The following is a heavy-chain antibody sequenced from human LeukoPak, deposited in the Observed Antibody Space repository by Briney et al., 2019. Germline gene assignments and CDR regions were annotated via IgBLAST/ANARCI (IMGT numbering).Heavy chain of an antibody. CDR2: VSGSGDNT. V-gene: IGHV3-23*01. Sequence: GGSLRLSCAASGFTFTNYAMSRVRQAPGKGLEWVSAVSGSGDNTYYADSVKGRFTISRDNSKNTLYLQMNSLRAEDTAVYFCAKDVRTSTTRSIFDYWGQGTLVSVSS. J-gene: IGHJ4*02. CDR3: AKDVRTSTTRSIFDY. CDR1: GFTFTNYA. D-gene: IGHD2-2*01.